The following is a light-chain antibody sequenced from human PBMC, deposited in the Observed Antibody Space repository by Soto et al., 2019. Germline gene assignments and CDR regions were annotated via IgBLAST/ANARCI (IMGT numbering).Light chain of an antibody. CDR2: DAS. V-gene: IGKV1-33*01. Sequence: DIQMTQSPSSLSASVGDRVTIICQASQDITNYLNWYQQKPGKAPKLLIYDASNLETGVPSRFSGSGSGTHFSFTISSLQPEDIATYYCKQFDNVPFTFGQGKRLEMK. CDR3: KQFDNVPFT. J-gene: IGKJ5*01. CDR1: QDITNY.